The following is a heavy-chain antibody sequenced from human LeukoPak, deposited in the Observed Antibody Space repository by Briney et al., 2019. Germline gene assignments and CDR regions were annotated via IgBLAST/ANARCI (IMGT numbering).Heavy chain of an antibody. J-gene: IGHJ6*03. CDR1: GFTFSSYW. V-gene: IGHV3-74*01. Sequence: PGGSLRLSCAASGFTFSSYWMHWVRQAPGKGLVWVSRINSDGSSTSYADSEKGRFTISRDNAKNTLYLQMNSLRAEDTAVYYCARDPHYYDSSGYNYYMDVWGKGTTVTVSS. CDR3: ARDPHYYDSSGYNYYMDV. CDR2: INSDGSST. D-gene: IGHD3-22*01.